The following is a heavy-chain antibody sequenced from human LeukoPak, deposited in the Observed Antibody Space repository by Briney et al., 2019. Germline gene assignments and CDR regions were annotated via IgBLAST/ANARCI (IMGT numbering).Heavy chain of an antibody. D-gene: IGHD2-15*01. CDR2: THYSGRT. V-gene: IGHV4-30-4*08. CDR3: ARAYCSGNTCYGLDY. CDR1: GASISSADFF. Sequence: SETLSLTCTVSGASISSADFFWSWIRQPPGKGPEWIGYTHYSGRTYYNPSLRSRLTISADTSKNQFSLRLSSVTAADTAVYYCARAYCSGNTCYGLDYWGQGTLVTVAS. J-gene: IGHJ4*02.